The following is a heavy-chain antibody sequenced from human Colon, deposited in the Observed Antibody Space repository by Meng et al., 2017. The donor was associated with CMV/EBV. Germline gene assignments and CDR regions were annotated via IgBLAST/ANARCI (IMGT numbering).Heavy chain of an antibody. J-gene: IGHJ3*02. Sequence: ASVKVSCKASGYTFTGYYMHWVRQAPGQGLEWMGWINPNSGGTARAREFQGRVTLTRDTSTNTAYMELRSLRSDDTALYYCARERTTTTQSAFAIWGQGTKVTVSS. V-gene: IGHV1-2*02. CDR3: ARERTTTTQSAFAI. CDR1: GYTFTGYY. CDR2: INPNSGGT. D-gene: IGHD1-1*01.